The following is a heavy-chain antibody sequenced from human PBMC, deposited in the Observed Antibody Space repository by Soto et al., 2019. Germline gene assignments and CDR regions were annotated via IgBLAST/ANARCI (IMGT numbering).Heavy chain of an antibody. D-gene: IGHD6-6*01. J-gene: IGHJ6*02. CDR3: ARHPIAARPSDYCYYGMDV. CDR1: GYSFTSYW. V-gene: IGHV5-10-1*01. CDR2: IDPSDSYT. Sequence: PGESLKISCKGSGYSFTSYWISWVRQMPGKGLEWMGRIDPSDSYTNYSPSFQGHVTISADKSISTAYLQWSSLKASDTAMYYCARHPIAARPSDYCYYGMDVWGQGTTVTVSS.